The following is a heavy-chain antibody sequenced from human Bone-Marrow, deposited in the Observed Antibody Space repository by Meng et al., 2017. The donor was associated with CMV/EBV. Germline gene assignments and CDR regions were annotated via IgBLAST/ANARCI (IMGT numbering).Heavy chain of an antibody. V-gene: IGHV3-48*03. CDR1: GFIFSSFE. J-gene: IGHJ6*02. CDR2: ISTGSTI. CDR3: ARDVYNFWSGSYYGLDV. D-gene: IGHD3-3*01. Sequence: GESLKISCTASGFIFSSFEMNWVRQAPGKGLEWISHISTGSTIHYADSVKGRFTISRDNAKNSLYLQMNSLRAEDTDVYYCARDVYNFWSGSYYGLDVWGQGTRVTVSS.